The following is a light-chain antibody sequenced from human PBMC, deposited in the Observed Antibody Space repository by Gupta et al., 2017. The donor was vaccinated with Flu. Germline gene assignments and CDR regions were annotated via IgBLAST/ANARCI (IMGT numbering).Light chain of an antibody. J-gene: IGKJ1*01. CDR3: QQYNIRPPWT. CDR2: GAS. V-gene: IGKV3-15*01. CDR1: QSVSSN. Sequence: ANLSVSPGERATLSCRASQSVSSNLAWYQQTPGQAPRLLIHGASTRATGIPARFSGSGSETEFTLTISSLQSEDFAVYSCQQYNIRPPWTFGQGTKVEIK.